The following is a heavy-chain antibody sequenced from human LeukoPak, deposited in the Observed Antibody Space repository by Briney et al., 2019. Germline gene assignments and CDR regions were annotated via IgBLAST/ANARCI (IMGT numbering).Heavy chain of an antibody. CDR1: GDSVSSNSAA. J-gene: IGHJ4*02. CDR3: ARWRTLIAVAGMDY. Sequence: SQTLSLTCAISGDSVSSNSAAWNWLRQSPSRGLEWLGRTYYRSKWYNDYAVSVKSRITINPDTSKNQFSLQLNSVTPEDTAVYYCARWRTLIAVAGMDYWGQGTLVTVSS. V-gene: IGHV6-1*01. D-gene: IGHD6-19*01. CDR2: TYYRSKWYN.